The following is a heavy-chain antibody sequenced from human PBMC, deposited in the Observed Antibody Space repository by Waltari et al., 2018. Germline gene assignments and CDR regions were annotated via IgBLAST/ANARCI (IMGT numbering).Heavy chain of an antibody. CDR3: ARQRPLQSGRNFDC. J-gene: IGHJ4*02. D-gene: IGHD1-1*01. Sequence: QVQLQESGPGLVKPSETLSLMCTVSGGSISSNYWSWIRQPPGKGLEWIGYIHYSGTTSHNPSLKSRVTISVDTSKNQFSLKLSSVTAADTAVYYCARQRPLQSGRNFDCWGQGTLVTVSS. V-gene: IGHV4-59*13. CDR2: IHYSGTT. CDR1: GGSISSNY.